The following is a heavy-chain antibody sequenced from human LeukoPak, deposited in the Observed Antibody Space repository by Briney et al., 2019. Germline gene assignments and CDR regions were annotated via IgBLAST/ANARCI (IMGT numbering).Heavy chain of an antibody. V-gene: IGHV1-18*01. CDR2: ILAYIGNT. Sequence: ASLKVSSTPSVYTFTSYSISCVPPGPEQGRGWMGWILAYIGNTNYAQKLQGRVTMTTETSTRTAYMELRSLRSDDTAVYYCARDLVVVVPAAMHLDYWGQGTLVTVSS. J-gene: IGHJ4*02. CDR1: VYTFTSYS. CDR3: ARDLVVVVPAAMHLDY. D-gene: IGHD2-2*01.